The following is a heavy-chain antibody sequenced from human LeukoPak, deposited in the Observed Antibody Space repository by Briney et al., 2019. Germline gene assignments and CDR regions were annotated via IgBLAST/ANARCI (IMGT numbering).Heavy chain of an antibody. Sequence: ASVKVSCKASGYTFTAYYMHWVRQAPGQGLEWMGWINPNSGGTNYAQKFQGRVTMTRDTSISTAYMELSRLRSDDTAVYYCATDHLKQWLRKEDYYYGMDVWGQGTTVTVSS. CDR2: INPNSGGT. J-gene: IGHJ6*02. D-gene: IGHD6-19*01. V-gene: IGHV1-2*02. CDR1: GYTFTAYY. CDR3: ATDHLKQWLRKEDYYYGMDV.